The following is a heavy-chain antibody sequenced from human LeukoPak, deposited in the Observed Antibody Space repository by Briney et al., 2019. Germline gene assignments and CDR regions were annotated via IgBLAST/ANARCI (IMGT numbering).Heavy chain of an antibody. CDR3: ARDSHYYGSGSYDWFDP. J-gene: IGHJ5*02. CDR2: IYTSGST. Sequence: SETLSLTCTVSGGSISSGSYYWSWIRQPAGKGLEWIGRIYTSGSTNYNASLKSRVTISVDASKNQFSLKLSSVTAADTAVYYCARDSHYYGSGSYDWFDPWGQGTLVTVSS. V-gene: IGHV4-61*02. CDR1: GGSISSGSYY. D-gene: IGHD3-10*01.